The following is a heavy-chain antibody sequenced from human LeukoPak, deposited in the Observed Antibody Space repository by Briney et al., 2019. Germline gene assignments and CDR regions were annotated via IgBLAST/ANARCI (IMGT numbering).Heavy chain of an antibody. CDR1: GFTFSSYS. V-gene: IGHV3-48*01. CDR3: ARGDVGYCSSTSCSGGY. J-gene: IGHJ4*02. CDR2: ISSSSSTI. Sequence: GGSLRLSCAASGFTFSSYSMKWVRQAPGKGREWVSYISSSSSTIYYADSVKGRFTISRDNAKNSPYLQMNSLRAEDRAVYYCARGDVGYCSSTSCSGGYWGQGRLVTVS. D-gene: IGHD2-2*01.